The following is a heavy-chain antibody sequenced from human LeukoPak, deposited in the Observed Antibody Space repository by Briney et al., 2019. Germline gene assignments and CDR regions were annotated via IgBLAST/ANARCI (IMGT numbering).Heavy chain of an antibody. V-gene: IGHV3-21*01. D-gene: IGHD1-20*01. J-gene: IGHJ4*02. CDR3: ARDRDNWNDPYFDY. CDR2: ISSSSSYI. Sequence: GGSLRLSCXASGFTFSRYSMNWVRQATGKGLEWVSSISSSSSYIYYADSVKGRFTISRDNAKNSLYLQMNSLRAEDTAVYYCARDRDNWNDPYFDYWGQGTLVTVSS. CDR1: GFTFSRYS.